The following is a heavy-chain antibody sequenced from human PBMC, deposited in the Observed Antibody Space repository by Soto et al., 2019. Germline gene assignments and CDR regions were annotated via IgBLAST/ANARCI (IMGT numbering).Heavy chain of an antibody. V-gene: IGHV1-8*01. Sequence: QVQLVQSGAEVRKSGASVKVSCEASGYTFTSYDIYWVRQATGQGLEWMGWMNPNTGNSGYAQKFQGRVTMTSDTSISTAHMELSSLRSEDTAVYYCARRAETNGWNGFGADKYYFDFWGQGTLVTVSS. J-gene: IGHJ4*02. D-gene: IGHD1-1*01. CDR1: GYTFTSYD. CDR3: ARRAETNGWNGFGADKYYFDF. CDR2: MNPNTGNS.